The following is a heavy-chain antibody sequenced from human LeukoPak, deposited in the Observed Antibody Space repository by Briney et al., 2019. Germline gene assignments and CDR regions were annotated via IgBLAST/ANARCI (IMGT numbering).Heavy chain of an antibody. CDR1: GFTFSNAW. CDR2: IWYDGSKK. CDR3: ARDGRDYGDYFWYFDY. J-gene: IGHJ4*02. D-gene: IGHD4-17*01. Sequence: GGSLRLSCAASGFTFSNAWMSWVRQAPGKGLEWVAVIWYDGSKKYYGDSVKGRFTISRDNSKNTLYLQMNSLRAEDTAVYYCARDGRDYGDYFWYFDYWGQGTLVTVSS. V-gene: IGHV3-33*08.